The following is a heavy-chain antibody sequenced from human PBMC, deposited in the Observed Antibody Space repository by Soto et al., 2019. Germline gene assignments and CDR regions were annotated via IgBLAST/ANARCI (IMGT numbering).Heavy chain of an antibody. V-gene: IGHV4-39*01. CDR1: GGSISSRDSY. CDR2: FHYSGST. Sequence: SETLSLTCTVSGGSISSRDSYWGWIRQPPGKGLVWIGSFHYSGSTYYNPSLKSRVTISVDMSKNQLSLRVTSVTAADTAVYYCARGFGRSHFDYWGQGTLVTVSS. CDR3: ARGFGRSHFDY. D-gene: IGHD3-16*01. J-gene: IGHJ4*02.